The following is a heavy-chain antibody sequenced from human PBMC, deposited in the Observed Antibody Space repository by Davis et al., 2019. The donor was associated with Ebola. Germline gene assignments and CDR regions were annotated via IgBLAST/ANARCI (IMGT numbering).Heavy chain of an antibody. CDR1: GYTFTGYY. D-gene: IGHD3-3*01. CDR3: ARDNPEVLRFLEWLFLY. V-gene: IGHV1-2*02. Sequence: ASVKVSCKASGYTFTGYYMHWVRQAPGQGLEWMGWINPNSGGTNYAQKFQGRVTMTRDTSISTAYMELSRLRSDDTAVYYCARDNPEVLRFLEWLFLYWGQGTLVTVSS. CDR2: INPNSGGT. J-gene: IGHJ4*02.